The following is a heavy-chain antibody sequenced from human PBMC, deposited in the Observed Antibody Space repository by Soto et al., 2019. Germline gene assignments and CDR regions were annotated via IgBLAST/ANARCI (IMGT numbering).Heavy chain of an antibody. J-gene: IGHJ6*01. Sequence: ASAKVSCKASGYSFTDYHIHWVRHAPGQGLEWLGRSHPKSGCPSTAQKFQGWVTMTTDTSISTASMELTRLTSGDTAIYYCARGDSTDCSNGVCSFFYNHDMDFWGQGTMVTVSS. CDR1: GYSFTDYH. D-gene: IGHD2-8*01. CDR2: SHPKSGCP. CDR3: ARGDSTDCSNGVCSFFYNHDMDF. V-gene: IGHV1-2*04.